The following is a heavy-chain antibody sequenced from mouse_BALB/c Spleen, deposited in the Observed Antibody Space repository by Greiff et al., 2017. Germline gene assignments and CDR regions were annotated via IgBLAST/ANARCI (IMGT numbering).Heavy chain of an antibody. J-gene: IGHJ4*01. CDR1: GFSLTSYG. CDR2: IWAGGST. D-gene: IGHD2-14*01. V-gene: IGHV2-9*02. Sequence: QVQLKESGPGLVAPSQSPSITCTVSGFSLTSYGVHWVRQPPGKGLEWLGVIWAGGSTNYNSALMSRLSISKDNSKSQVFLKMNSLQTDDTAMYYCARMDRYDDGRALDYWGQGTSVTVSS. CDR3: ARMDRYDDGRALDY.